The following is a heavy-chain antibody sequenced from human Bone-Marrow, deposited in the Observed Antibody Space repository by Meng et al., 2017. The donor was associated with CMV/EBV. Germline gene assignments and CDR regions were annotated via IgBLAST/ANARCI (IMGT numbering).Heavy chain of an antibody. J-gene: IGHJ4*02. D-gene: IGHD6-13*01. V-gene: IGHV4-34*01. Sequence: SETLSLTCTVSGDSISSDYWSWIRQPPGKGLEWIGEINHSGSTIYNPSLKSRVTISVDTSKNQFSLKLSSVTAADTAVYYCARGAAAGTTFDYWGQGTLVTVSS. CDR1: GDSISSDY. CDR3: ARGAAAGTTFDY. CDR2: INHSGST.